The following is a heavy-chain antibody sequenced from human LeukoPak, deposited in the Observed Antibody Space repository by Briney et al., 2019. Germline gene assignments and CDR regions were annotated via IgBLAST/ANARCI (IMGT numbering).Heavy chain of an antibody. CDR1: GGTFSSYV. CDR2: IIPIFGTA. D-gene: IGHD3-10*01. V-gene: IGHV1-69*13. Sequence: GASVKVSCKASGGTFSSYVISWVRQAPGQGLEWMGGIIPIFGTANYAQKFQGRVTITADEFTSTAYMELSSLRSEDTAVYYCAREQQQYYYGSGSLIWLDPWSQGTLVTVSS. CDR3: AREQQQYYYGSGSLIWLDP. J-gene: IGHJ5*02.